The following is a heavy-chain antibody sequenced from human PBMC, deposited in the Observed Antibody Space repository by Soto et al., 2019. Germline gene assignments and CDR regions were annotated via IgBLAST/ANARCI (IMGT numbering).Heavy chain of an antibody. J-gene: IGHJ3*02. V-gene: IGHV1-69*13. CDR1: GGTFSSYA. Sequence: SVKVSCKASGGTFSSYAISWVRQAPGQGLEWMGGIIPIFGTANYAQKFQGRVTITADESTSTAYMELSSLRSEDTAVYYCAASITMIVVVTPEGAFDIWGQGTMVTVSS. CDR2: IIPIFGTA. CDR3: AASITMIVVVTPEGAFDI. D-gene: IGHD3-22*01.